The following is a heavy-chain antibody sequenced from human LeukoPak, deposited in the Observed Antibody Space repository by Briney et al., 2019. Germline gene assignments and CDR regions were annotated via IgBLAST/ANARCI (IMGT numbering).Heavy chain of an antibody. CDR1: GGSISSYY. Sequence: PSETLSLTWTVSGGSISSYYWSWIRQPPGKGLEWIGYIYYSGSTNYNPSLKSRVTISVDTSKNQFSLKLSSVTAADTAVYYCARNRYYYDSSGYSFRWFDPWGQGTLVTVSS. V-gene: IGHV4-59*01. J-gene: IGHJ5*02. D-gene: IGHD3-22*01. CDR3: ARNRYYYDSSGYSFRWFDP. CDR2: IYYSGST.